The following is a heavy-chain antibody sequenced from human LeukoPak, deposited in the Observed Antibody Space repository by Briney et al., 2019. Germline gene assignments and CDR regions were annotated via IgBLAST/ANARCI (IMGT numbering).Heavy chain of an antibody. V-gene: IGHV3-23*01. CDR1: GFTFSDYA. J-gene: IGHJ6*03. Sequence: GGSLRLSCTASGFTFSDYAMTWVRQAPGKGLEWVSGMCAIGGSFFYADSLKGRFTISRDNSKNTLYLQINSLRGDDTAVYYCAKDRSSSWYPSYMDVWGKGTTVTVSS. D-gene: IGHD6-13*01. CDR3: AKDRSSSWYPSYMDV. CDR2: MCAIGGSF.